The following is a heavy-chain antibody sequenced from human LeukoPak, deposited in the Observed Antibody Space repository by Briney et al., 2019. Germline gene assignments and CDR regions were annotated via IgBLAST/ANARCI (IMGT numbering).Heavy chain of an antibody. Sequence: ASVKVSCKASGYTFIGYYLHWVRQAPGQGLEWMEWINPHNGDTNYAQKFQGRVTMTRDTSITTAYMDLSRLKSDDTAVYYCATVRDIVVGGGPYYFDYWGQGTLVT. CDR1: GYTFIGYY. CDR2: INPHNGDT. D-gene: IGHD2-15*01. V-gene: IGHV1-2*02. J-gene: IGHJ4*02. CDR3: ATVRDIVVGGGPYYFDY.